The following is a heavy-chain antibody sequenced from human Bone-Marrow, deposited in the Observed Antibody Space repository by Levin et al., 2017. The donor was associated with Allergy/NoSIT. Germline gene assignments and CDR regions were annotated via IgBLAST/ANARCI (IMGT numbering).Heavy chain of an antibody. CDR3: AKDSRLADYDFWPPNSPDY. CDR2: ISYDGSNE. J-gene: IGHJ4*02. D-gene: IGHD3-3*01. V-gene: IGHV3-30*18. Sequence: GGSLRLSCAASGFTFSRYGIHWVRQAPGKGLEWVAVISYDGSNEYYGDSVKGRFTISRDNSKNTLYLQMNSLRAEDTAVYYCAKDSRLADYDFWPPNSPDYWGQGTLVTVSS. CDR1: GFTFSRYG.